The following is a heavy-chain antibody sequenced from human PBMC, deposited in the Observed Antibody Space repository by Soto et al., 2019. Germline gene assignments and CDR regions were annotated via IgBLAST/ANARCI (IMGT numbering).Heavy chain of an antibody. CDR1: GFTFSSYA. Sequence: GGSLRLSCAASGFTFSSYAMSWVRQAQGKGLEWVSAISGSGGSTYYADSVKGRFTISRDNSKNTLYLQMNSLRAEDTSFYYCAQDPYSSGWYYFDYWGQGTLVTVSS. D-gene: IGHD6-19*01. CDR2: ISGSGGST. V-gene: IGHV3-23*01. J-gene: IGHJ4*02. CDR3: AQDPYSSGWYYFDY.